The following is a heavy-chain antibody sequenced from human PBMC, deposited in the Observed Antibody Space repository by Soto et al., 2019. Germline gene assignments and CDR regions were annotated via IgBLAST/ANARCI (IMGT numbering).Heavy chain of an antibody. CDR1: GGSFSGYY. D-gene: IGHD1-26*01. CDR3: ARCAGSGANFDY. CDR2: INHSGST. V-gene: IGHV4-34*01. Sequence: PSETLSLTCAVYGGSFSGYYWSWIRQPPGKGLEWIGEINHSGSTNYNTSLKSRVTISVDTSKNQFSLKLSSVTAADPAVYYCARCAGSGANFDYWGQGTLVTVSS. J-gene: IGHJ4*02.